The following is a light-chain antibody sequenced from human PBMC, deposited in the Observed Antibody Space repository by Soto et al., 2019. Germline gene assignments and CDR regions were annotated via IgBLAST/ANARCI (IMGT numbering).Light chain of an antibody. J-gene: IGKJ5*01. Sequence: EFVLTHSPGTLSLSPWERATLSFRASQSVGSNYLAWYQQKPGQAPRLLIYGASSRATGIADRFSGSGSGTDFTLTISRLEPEDFALYYCQQYGYSPITFGQGTRLEI. CDR2: GAS. CDR3: QQYGYSPIT. V-gene: IGKV3-20*01. CDR1: QSVGSNY.